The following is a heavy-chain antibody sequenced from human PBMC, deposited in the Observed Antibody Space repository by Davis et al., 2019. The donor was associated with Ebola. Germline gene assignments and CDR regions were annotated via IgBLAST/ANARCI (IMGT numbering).Heavy chain of an antibody. D-gene: IGHD2-2*02. CDR2: INPSGGST. V-gene: IGHV1-46*01. J-gene: IGHJ6*02. CDR1: GYTFTSYY. CDR3: ARELVPAAIPPYYYYGMDV. Sequence: ASVKVSCKASGYTFTSYYLHWVRQAPGQGLEWMGIINPSGGSTSYAQKFQGRVTMTRDTSTSTVYMELSSLRSEDTAVYYCARELVPAAIPPYYYYGMDVWGQGTTVTVSS.